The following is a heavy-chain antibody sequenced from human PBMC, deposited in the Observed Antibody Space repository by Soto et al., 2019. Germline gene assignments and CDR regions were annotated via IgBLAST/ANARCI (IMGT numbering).Heavy chain of an antibody. J-gene: IGHJ5*02. CDR2: IWYDGSNK. V-gene: IGHV3-33*01. D-gene: IGHD3-3*01. CDR3: ARDERKDDFWSGSAFDP. CDR1: GFTFSSYG. Sequence: GGSLRLSCAASGFTFSSYGMHWVRQAPGKGLEWVAVIWYDGSNKYYADSVKGRFTISRDNSKNTLYLQMNSLRAEDTDVYYCARDERKDDFWSGSAFDPWGQGTLVTVSS.